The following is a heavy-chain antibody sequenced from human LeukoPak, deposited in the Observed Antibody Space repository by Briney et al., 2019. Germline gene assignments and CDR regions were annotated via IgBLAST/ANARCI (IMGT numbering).Heavy chain of an antibody. CDR2: ISAYNGNT. D-gene: IGHD5-18*01. Sequence: ASVKVSCKASGYTFTSYYMHWVRQAPGQGLEWMGWISAYNGNTNYAQKLQGRVTMTTDTSTSTAYMELRSLRAEDTAVYYCARVSSLQLWHISYYYYMDVWGKGTTVTISS. CDR3: ARVSSLQLWHISYYYYMDV. J-gene: IGHJ6*03. V-gene: IGHV1-18*04. CDR1: GYTFTSYY.